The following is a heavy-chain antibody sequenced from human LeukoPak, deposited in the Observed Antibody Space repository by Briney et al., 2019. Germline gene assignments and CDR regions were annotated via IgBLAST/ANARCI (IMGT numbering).Heavy chain of an antibody. CDR3: ARETPYYSIQDY. Sequence: SETLSLTCTVSGGSISSYYWSWIRQPAGKGLEWIGRIYTSGSTNYNPSLKSRVTMSVGTSKNQFSLKLSSVTAADTAVYYCARETPYYSIQDYWGQGTLVTVSS. D-gene: IGHD3-10*01. CDR1: GGSISSYY. J-gene: IGHJ4*02. CDR2: IYTSGST. V-gene: IGHV4-4*07.